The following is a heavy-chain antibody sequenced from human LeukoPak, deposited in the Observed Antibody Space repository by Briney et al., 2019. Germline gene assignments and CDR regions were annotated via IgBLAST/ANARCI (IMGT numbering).Heavy chain of an antibody. CDR2: IIPIFGTA. CDR3: ARARVVPAAMGSFGAFDI. V-gene: IGHV1-69*01. CDR1: GGTFSSYA. Sequence: SVKVSCKASGGTFSSYAISWVRQAPGQGLEWMGGIIPIFGTANYAQKFQGRVTITADESTSTAYMELSSLRSEDTAVYYCARARVVPAAMGSFGAFDIWSQGTMVTVSS. J-gene: IGHJ3*02. D-gene: IGHD2-2*01.